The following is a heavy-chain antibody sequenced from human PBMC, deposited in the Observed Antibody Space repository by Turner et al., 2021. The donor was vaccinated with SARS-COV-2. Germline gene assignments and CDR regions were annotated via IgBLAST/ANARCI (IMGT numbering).Heavy chain of an antibody. Sequence: QVLLVEYGGGVVQPGRSLRLTCAASALTFSSYGMHWVRQAPGKGLVWVAVISYDGINKYYADSVKGRFTISRDNSKSTLYLQMNRVRAEDTDVYYCAKDGAPFLLYFGEPTFYFDYWGQGTLVTVSS. CDR3: AKDGAPFLLYFGEPTFYFDY. J-gene: IGHJ4*02. CDR2: ISYDGINK. D-gene: IGHD3-10*01. CDR1: ALTFSSYG. V-gene: IGHV3-30*18.